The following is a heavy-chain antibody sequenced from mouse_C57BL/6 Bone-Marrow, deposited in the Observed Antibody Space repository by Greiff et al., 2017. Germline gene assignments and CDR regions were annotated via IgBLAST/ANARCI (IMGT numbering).Heavy chain of an antibody. J-gene: IGHJ1*03. Sequence: QVQLQQSGAELARPGASVKLSCKASGYTFTSYGISWVKQRTGQGLEWIGEIYPRSGNTYYNEKFKGKATLTADKASSTAYMELRSLTSEDSAVYFCASKKGNYYGSSYEYFDVWGTGTTVTVSS. D-gene: IGHD1-1*01. V-gene: IGHV1-81*01. CDR1: GYTFTSYG. CDR3: ASKKGNYYGSSYEYFDV. CDR2: IYPRSGNT.